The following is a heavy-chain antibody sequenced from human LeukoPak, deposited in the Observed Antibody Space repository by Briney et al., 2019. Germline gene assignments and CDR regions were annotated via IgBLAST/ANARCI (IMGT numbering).Heavy chain of an antibody. CDR3: ARGSCSSTSCYEVDV. CDR1: GGSISSSSYY. CDR2: IYYSGST. Sequence: PSETLSLTCTVSGGSISSSSYYWGRIRKHPGKGLVWIGSIYYSGSTYYNPSLKSRVTISVDTSKNQFSLKLSSVTAADTAVYYCARGSCSSTSCYEVDVWGQGTTVTVSS. V-gene: IGHV4-39*01. D-gene: IGHD2-2*01. J-gene: IGHJ6*02.